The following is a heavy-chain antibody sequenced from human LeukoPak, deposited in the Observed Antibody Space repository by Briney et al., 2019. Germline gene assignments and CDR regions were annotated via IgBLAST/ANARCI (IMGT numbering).Heavy chain of an antibody. CDR1: GGSISSGDYY. J-gene: IGHJ5*02. Sequence: PSQTLSLTCTVSGGSISSGDYYWSWIRQPPGKGLEWIGYIYHSGSTYYNPSLKSRVTISVDTSKNQFSLKLSSVTAADTAVYYCACLLGYCSSTSCANRFDPWGQGTLVTVSS. D-gene: IGHD2-2*01. CDR3: ACLLGYCSSTSCANRFDP. CDR2: IYHSGST. V-gene: IGHV4-30-4*08.